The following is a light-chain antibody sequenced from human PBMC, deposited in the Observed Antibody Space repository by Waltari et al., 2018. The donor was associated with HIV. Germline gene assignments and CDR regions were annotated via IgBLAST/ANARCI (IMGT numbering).Light chain of an antibody. CDR2: SAS. CDR3: LQLSGLPRT. J-gene: IGKJ1*01. V-gene: IGKV1-17*01. CDR1: QDIKNN. Sequence: DIQMTQSPSSLSASVGDRVTITCRAGQDIKNNLGWYQQKPGTAPRRLIYSASTLHTGVPSRFRGGGSGTVFTLSIDGLQPEDAANYFCLQLSGLPRTFGQGT.